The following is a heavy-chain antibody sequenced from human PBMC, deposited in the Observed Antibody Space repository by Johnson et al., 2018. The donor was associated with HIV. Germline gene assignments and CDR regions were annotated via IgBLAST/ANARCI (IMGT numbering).Heavy chain of an antibody. J-gene: IGHJ3*02. V-gene: IGHV3-53*01. CDR2: ISSSVTHI. CDR3: ARDTVRGELELPDGFDI. Sequence: VQLVESGGGLIQPGGSLRLSCAASGFTASSNHMRWVRQAPGKGLEGASYISSSVTHIYYADSVKGRFTTFRDNSKNTVYLQMNSLRAENTAVYYCARDTVRGELELPDGFDIWGQGTMVTVSS. D-gene: IGHD1-7*01. CDR1: GFTASSNH.